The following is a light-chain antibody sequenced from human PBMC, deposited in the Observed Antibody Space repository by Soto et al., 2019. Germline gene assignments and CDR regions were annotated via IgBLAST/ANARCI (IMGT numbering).Light chain of an antibody. V-gene: IGLV2-8*01. CDR2: EVT. CDR1: ISDVGFYNF. Sequence: QSALTQPPSASGSPGQSLTISCTGTISDVGFYNFVSWYQQRPGKAPKLVIYEVTKRPSGVPDRFSGSKSGSTASLTVSGLQADDEAEYYCASYAGTKLFVFGSGTKV. CDR3: ASYAGTKLFV. J-gene: IGLJ1*01.